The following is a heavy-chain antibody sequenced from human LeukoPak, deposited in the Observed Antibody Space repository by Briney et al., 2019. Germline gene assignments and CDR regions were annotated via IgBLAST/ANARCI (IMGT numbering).Heavy chain of an antibody. J-gene: IGHJ4*02. Sequence: SETLSLTCAVSGGSLSSSNWWSRVRQPPGKGLEWIGEIYHSGSTNYNPSLKSRVTISVDKSKNQFSLKLSSVTAADTAVYYCARFYGSGSYYYFDYWGQGTLVTVSS. D-gene: IGHD3-10*01. CDR2: IYHSGST. CDR3: ARFYGSGSYYYFDY. V-gene: IGHV4-4*02. CDR1: GGSLSSSNW.